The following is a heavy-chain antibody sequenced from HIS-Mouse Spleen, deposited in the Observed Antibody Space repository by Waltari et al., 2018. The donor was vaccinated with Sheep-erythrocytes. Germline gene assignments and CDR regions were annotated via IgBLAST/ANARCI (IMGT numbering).Heavy chain of an antibody. V-gene: IGHV3-21*01. CDR1: GFTFSSYS. D-gene: IGHD5-18*01. CDR2: ISSSSSYI. CDR3: ARDPSRGYSYGWDYFDY. J-gene: IGHJ4*02. Sequence: EVQLVESGGGLVKPVGSLRLSCAASGFTFSSYSMNWVRQAPGKGLEWVSSISSSSSYIYYADSVKGRFTISRDNAKNSLYLQMNSLRAEDTAVYYCARDPSRGYSYGWDYFDYWGQGTLVTVSS.